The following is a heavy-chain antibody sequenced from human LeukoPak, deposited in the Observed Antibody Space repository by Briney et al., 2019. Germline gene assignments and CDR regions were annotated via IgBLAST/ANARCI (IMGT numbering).Heavy chain of an antibody. V-gene: IGHV3-48*03. CDR3: ARLRTTVVTRRDY. Sequence: GGSLRLSCAASGFTFSSYEMNWVRQAPGKGLEWVSYISSSGSTIYYADSVKGRFTISRDNAKNSLYLQMNSLRAEDTAVYYCARLRTTVVTRRDYWGQGTLVTVSS. D-gene: IGHD4-23*01. CDR1: GFTFSSYE. CDR2: ISSSGSTI. J-gene: IGHJ4*02.